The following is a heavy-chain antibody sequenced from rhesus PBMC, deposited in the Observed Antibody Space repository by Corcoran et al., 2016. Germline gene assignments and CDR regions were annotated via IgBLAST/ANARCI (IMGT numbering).Heavy chain of an antibody. CDR3: ARVVGGYSNYFGFDL. D-gene: IGHD4-23*01. J-gene: IGHJ2*01. CDR2: VDPEDGEA. Sequence: EVQLVQSGAEVKKPGASVKISCQASEYTLTAPYLNWVRQVPGKGLEWMGRVDPEDGEADYAQKFHDRVTITADMSTDTAYMELSSLRSEDTAVYYCARVVGGYSNYFGFDLWGPGTPITISS. V-gene: IGHV1-111*02. CDR1: EYTLTAPY.